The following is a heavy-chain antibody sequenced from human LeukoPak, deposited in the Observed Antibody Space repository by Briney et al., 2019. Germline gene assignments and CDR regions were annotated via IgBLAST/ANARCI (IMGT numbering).Heavy chain of an antibody. J-gene: IGHJ4*02. CDR2: INQSGGT. Sequence: KPSETLSLTCAVSGGSFSGYYWSWIRQSPGKGLEWIGEINQSGGTNYNPSLKSRVTISGDTSKTQFSLKLSSVTAADTAVYYCASQWGPRHYWGQGTLVTVSS. CDR1: GGSFSGYY. CDR3: ASQWGPRHY. V-gene: IGHV4-34*01. D-gene: IGHD3-16*01.